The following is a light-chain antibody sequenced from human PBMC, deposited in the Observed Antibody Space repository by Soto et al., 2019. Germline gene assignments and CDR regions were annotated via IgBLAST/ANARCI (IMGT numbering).Light chain of an antibody. Sequence: DIVMTQSPLSLPVTPGEPASISCRSSQSLLHSNGYNYLDWYLQKPGQSPQLLIYLGSNRASGVPDRFSGSGSGTDFTLKISRVEAADVGVYYCMQALQGLYTFGQGTKLEIK. CDR1: QSLLHSNGYNY. J-gene: IGKJ2*01. V-gene: IGKV2-28*01. CDR3: MQALQGLYT. CDR2: LGS.